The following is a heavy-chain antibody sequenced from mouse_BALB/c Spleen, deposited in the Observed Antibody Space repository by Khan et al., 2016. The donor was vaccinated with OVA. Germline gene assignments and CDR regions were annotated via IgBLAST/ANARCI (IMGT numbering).Heavy chain of an antibody. CDR2: IWSDGST. V-gene: IGHV2-2*01. D-gene: IGHD2-12*01. J-gene: IGHJ3*01. CDR3: ARNSYRYDFTY. Sequence: VQLQESGPGLVQPSQSLSITCTVSGFSLITYGVHWVRQSPGKGLEWLGVIWSDGSTDYNAAFIYRLSITKDNSKSQVFFKMNSLQADDTAIYYCARNSYRYDFTYWGRGTLVTVSA. CDR1: GFSLITYG.